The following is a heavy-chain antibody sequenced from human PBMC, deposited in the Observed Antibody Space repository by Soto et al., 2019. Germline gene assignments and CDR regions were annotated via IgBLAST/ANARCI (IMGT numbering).Heavy chain of an antibody. J-gene: IGHJ4*02. D-gene: IGHD3-9*01. CDR1: GLTFSIYA. Sequence: EVQLLESGGGFVQPGESLRLSCAASGLTFSIYAMTWVRQAPGKGLEYVSSISGSGGSTYYADSVKGRFTISSDNSKNTLYLQMNSLRAEDTAVYYCARSRYADLLAGYFGYWGQGTLVTVSS. V-gene: IGHV3-23*01. CDR2: ISGSGGST. CDR3: ARSRYADLLAGYFGY.